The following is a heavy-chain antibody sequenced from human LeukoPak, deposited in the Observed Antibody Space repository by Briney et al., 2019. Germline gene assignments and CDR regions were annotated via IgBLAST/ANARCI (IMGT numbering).Heavy chain of an antibody. V-gene: IGHV3-21*01. CDR3: ARDPDCDSTSCYIGPYNWFDP. CDR1: GFTFSSYS. CDR2: ISSSSSYI. Sequence: GGSLRLSCAASGFTFSSYSMNWDRQAPGKGLEWVSSISSSSSYIYYADSVKGRFTISRDNAKNTLYLQMNSLRAEDTAVYYCARDPDCDSTSCYIGPYNWFDPWGQGTLVTVSS. J-gene: IGHJ5*02. D-gene: IGHD2-2*02.